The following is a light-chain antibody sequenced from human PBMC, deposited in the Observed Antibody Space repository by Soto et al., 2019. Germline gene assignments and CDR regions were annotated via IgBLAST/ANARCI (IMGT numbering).Light chain of an antibody. Sequence: DIQMTQSPSSLSASVGDRVTITCRASQSISNSLNWSQQKPGKAPKLLIYAASIFQSGVPSRFSGSGSGTDCTLTISSLQTEDFATYYCQQSYTTLFTFGPRTNVDS. CDR2: AAS. V-gene: IGKV1-39*01. CDR3: QQSYTTLFT. J-gene: IGKJ3*01. CDR1: QSISNS.